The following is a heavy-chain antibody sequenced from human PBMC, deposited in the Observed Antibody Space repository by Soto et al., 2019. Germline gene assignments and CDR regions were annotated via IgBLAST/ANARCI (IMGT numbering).Heavy chain of an antibody. D-gene: IGHD3-9*01. J-gene: IGHJ6*02. CDR3: ARDYYDILTGYPTPTYYYYGMDV. V-gene: IGHV3-33*01. Sequence: GGSLRLCCAASGFTFSSYGMHWVRQAPGKGLEWVAVIWYDGSNKYYADSVKGRFTISRDNSKNTLYLQMNSLRAEDTAVYYCARDYYDILTGYPTPTYYYYGMDVWGQGTTVTVSS. CDR1: GFTFSSYG. CDR2: IWYDGSNK.